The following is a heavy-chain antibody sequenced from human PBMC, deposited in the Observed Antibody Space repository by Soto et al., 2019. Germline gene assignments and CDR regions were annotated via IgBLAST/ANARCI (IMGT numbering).Heavy chain of an antibody. CDR3: AKDRQPDGYWPFEH. V-gene: IGHV3-23*04. J-gene: IGHJ4*02. CDR1: GFTFRTYT. D-gene: IGHD3-22*01. CDR2: IYGGGDGI. Sequence: EVQLVESGGGLVQPGGSLRLSCVASGFTFRTYTMSWVRQAPGQGLEWLSGIYGGGDGISYADSVKGRFTISRDNSRNNLHLQMNSLGSEDTAIYYCAKDRQPDGYWPFEHWGRGTMIIGSS.